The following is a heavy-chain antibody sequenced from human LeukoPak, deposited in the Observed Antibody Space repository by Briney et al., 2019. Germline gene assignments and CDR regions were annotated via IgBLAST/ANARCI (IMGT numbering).Heavy chain of an antibody. V-gene: IGHV1-46*01. CDR2: INPSGGST. J-gene: IGHJ6*02. D-gene: IGHD4-11*01. CDR3: ARDSSHSDYLLYYYGMDV. Sequence: GASVKVSCKASGYTFSNYYMHWVRQAPGQGLEWMGIINPSGGSTNFAQKFQGRVTMTRDTSTSTVYMELSSLRSDDTATYYCARDSSHSDYLLYYYGMDVWGQGTTVTVSS. CDR1: GYTFSNYY.